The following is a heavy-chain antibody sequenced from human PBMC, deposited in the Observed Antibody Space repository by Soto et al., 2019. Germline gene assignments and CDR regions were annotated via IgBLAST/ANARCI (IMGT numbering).Heavy chain of an antibody. CDR1: GYTFTSYG. D-gene: IGHD3-22*01. Sequence: ASVKVSCKASGYTFTSYGISWVRQAPGQGLEWMGWISAYNGNTNYAQKLQGRVTMTTDTSTSTAYMELRSLRSDDTAVYCCARGGHYYDSSGYYRSDWFDPWGQGTLVTVSS. CDR3: ARGGHYYDSSGYYRSDWFDP. J-gene: IGHJ5*02. V-gene: IGHV1-18*01. CDR2: ISAYNGNT.